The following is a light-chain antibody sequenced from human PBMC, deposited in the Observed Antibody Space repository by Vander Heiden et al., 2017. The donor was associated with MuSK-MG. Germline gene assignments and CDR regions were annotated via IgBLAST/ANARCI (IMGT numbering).Light chain of an antibody. V-gene: IGKV3-15*01. CDR2: GAS. CDR3: QQDNNWPTT. J-gene: IGKJ2*01. CDR1: QSVSSD. Sequence: EIVMTQSPATLSVSPGERATLSCRARQSVSSDLAWYQQKPGLAPRLLIYGASTRATGVSARFSGSGSGTEFTLTISSLQSEDITVYYCQQDNNWPTTFGQGTKVEIK.